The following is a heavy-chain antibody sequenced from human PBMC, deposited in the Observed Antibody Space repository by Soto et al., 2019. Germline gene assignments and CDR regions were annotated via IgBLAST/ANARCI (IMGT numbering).Heavy chain of an antibody. CDR2: IHGSGAGT. Sequence: EVQLLESGGGLVQPGGSLRLSCAASGFTFSNYAMSWVRQAPGKGLEWVSSIHGSGAGTYYADSVKGRFTVSRDDYKETLYLQMSSLTVDDTAVYYCAKEAVARNGGWDWFAPWGQGTLVTVAS. CDR1: GFTFSNYA. CDR3: AKEAVARNGGWDWFAP. D-gene: IGHD6-19*01. V-gene: IGHV3-23*01. J-gene: IGHJ5*02.